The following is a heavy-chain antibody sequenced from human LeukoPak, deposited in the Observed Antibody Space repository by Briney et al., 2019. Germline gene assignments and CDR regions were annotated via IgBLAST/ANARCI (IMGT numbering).Heavy chain of an antibody. Sequence: SETLSPTCTVSGGSISSGDYYWSWIRQPPGKGLEWIGYIYYSGSTYYNPSLKSRVTISVDTSKNQFSLKLSSVTAADTAVYYCARQFWDNYDILTGYYSAFNWFDPWGQGTLVTVSS. V-gene: IGHV4-30-4*08. D-gene: IGHD3-9*01. CDR3: ARQFWDNYDILTGYYSAFNWFDP. CDR1: GGSISSGDYY. J-gene: IGHJ5*02. CDR2: IYYSGST.